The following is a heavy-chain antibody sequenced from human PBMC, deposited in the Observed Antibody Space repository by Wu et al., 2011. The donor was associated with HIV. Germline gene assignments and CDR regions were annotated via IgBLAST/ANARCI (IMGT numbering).Heavy chain of an antibody. CDR2: INPNIGDT. Sequence: QVQLVQSETEVKKPGASVTVSCKTSGYTFNTYYMHWLRQAPGQGLEWMGWINPNIGDTHYAQSFQGRVTLTRDTSINTAYMKLTTLRSGDTAVYYCVRVDFTRGSTSFDHWGQGTLVTVSS. D-gene: IGHD3-10*01. V-gene: IGHV1-2*02. CDR3: VRVDFTRGSTSFDH. CDR1: GYTFNTYY. J-gene: IGHJ4*02.